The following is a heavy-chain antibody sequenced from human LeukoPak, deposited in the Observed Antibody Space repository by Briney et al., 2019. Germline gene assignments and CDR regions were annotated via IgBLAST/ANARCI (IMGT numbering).Heavy chain of an antibody. V-gene: IGHV4-30-2*01. Sequence: SQTLSLTCTVSGGSISSGGYYWSWIRQPPGKGLEWIGYIYHSGSTYYNPSLKSRVTISVDRSKNQFSLKLSSVTAAGTAVYYCARSVTGDQYYYYYYYMDVWGKGTTVTVSS. CDR3: ARSVTGDQYYYYYYYMDV. CDR2: IYHSGST. CDR1: GGSISSGGYY. J-gene: IGHJ6*03. D-gene: IGHD7-27*01.